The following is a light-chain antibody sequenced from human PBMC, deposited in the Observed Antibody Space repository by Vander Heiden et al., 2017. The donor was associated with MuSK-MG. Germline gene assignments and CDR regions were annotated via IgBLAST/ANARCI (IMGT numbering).Light chain of an antibody. CDR1: QSISSW. J-gene: IGKJ1*01. V-gene: IGKV1-5*03. Sequence: DIQMTQSPSTLSASVGDRVNITCRASQSISSWLDWYQQKPGKAPNLLIYKASMLESGVPSRCSGSGSGTEFTLTISSLQPDDFANYYCQQDNSYWTFGQGTKVEIK. CDR3: QQDNSYWT. CDR2: KAS.